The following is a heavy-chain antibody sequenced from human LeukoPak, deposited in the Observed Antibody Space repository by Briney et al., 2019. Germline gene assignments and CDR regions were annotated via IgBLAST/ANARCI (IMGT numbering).Heavy chain of an antibody. V-gene: IGHV1-69*06. J-gene: IGHJ6*03. CDR1: GRTFRTYV. CDR3: AINQAGYCGGGSCYRHEFYYMDV. Sequence: SVKGSCKASGRTFRTYVISWVRQAPGQGLEWMGGIIPVFGTANYAEKFQDRVTITADKSTSTAYMELSSLRSEVTAMYYCAINQAGYCGGGSCYRHEFYYMDVWGKGTSVTVSS. D-gene: IGHD2-15*01. CDR2: IIPVFGTA.